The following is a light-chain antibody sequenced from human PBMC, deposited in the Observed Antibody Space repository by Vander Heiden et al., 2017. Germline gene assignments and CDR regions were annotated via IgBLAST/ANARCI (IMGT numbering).Light chain of an antibody. Sequence: IRMTQSPSSFSASTGDRVTITCRASQGISSHLAWYQQKPGKAPKLLIYGASTLQRGVPSRFSGSGSGTDFTVTISFLQSEDFATYYCQQYDSYPVTFGGGTKVEIK. CDR3: QQYDSYPVT. CDR1: QGISSH. CDR2: GAS. V-gene: IGKV1-8*01. J-gene: IGKJ4*01.